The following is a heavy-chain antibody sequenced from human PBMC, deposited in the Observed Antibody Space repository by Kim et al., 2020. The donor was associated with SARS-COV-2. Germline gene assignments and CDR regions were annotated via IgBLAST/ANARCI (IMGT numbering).Heavy chain of an antibody. Sequence: ASVKVSCKASGYTFTSYGISWVRQAPGQGLEWMGWISAYNGNTNYAQKLQGRVTMTTDTSTSTAYMELRSLRSDDTAVYYCARDLPGINYYDSSGSDTEYFQHWGQGTLVTVSS. D-gene: IGHD3-22*01. V-gene: IGHV1-18*04. J-gene: IGHJ1*01. CDR1: GYTFTSYG. CDR2: ISAYNGNT. CDR3: ARDLPGINYYDSSGSDTEYFQH.